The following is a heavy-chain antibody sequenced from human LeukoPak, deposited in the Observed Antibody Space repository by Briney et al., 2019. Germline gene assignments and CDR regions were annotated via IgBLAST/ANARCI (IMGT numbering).Heavy chain of an antibody. CDR1: GFTFRNFW. CDR2: INQDGSDI. CDR3: AREGMVWGSYRYFDY. V-gene: IGHV3-7*01. J-gene: IGHJ4*02. D-gene: IGHD3-16*02. Sequence: GGSLRLSCGASGFTFRNFWMSWVRQAPGKGLEWVANINQDGSDIYYVASVKGRFTVSRDNAKNSLYLQMNSLRAEDTAVYYCAREGMVWGSYRYFDYWGQGTLVTVSS.